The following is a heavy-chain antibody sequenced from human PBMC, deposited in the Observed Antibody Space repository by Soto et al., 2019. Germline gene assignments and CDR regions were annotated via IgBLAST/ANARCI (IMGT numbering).Heavy chain of an antibody. CDR2: ISAYNGNT. D-gene: IGHD2-15*01. V-gene: IGHV1-18*01. Sequence: GASVKVSCKASGYTFTSYGISWGRQAPGQRLDWMGWISAYNGNTNYAQKLQGRVTMTTDTSTSTAYMELRSLRSDDTAVYYCARDELVVVVAATITDAFDIWGQGTMVTVSS. CDR1: GYTFTSYG. CDR3: ARDELVVVVAATITDAFDI. J-gene: IGHJ3*02.